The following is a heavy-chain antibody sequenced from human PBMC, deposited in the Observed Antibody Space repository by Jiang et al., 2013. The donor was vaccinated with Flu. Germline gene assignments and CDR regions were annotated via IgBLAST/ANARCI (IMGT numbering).Heavy chain of an antibody. Sequence: GPGLVKPSETLSLTCTVSGGSISSYYWSWIRQPPGKGLEWIGYIYYSGSTNYNPSLKSRVTISVDTSKNQFSLKLSSVTAADTAVYYCARAKLSGWYDYWGQGTLVTVSS. V-gene: IGHV4-59*01. J-gene: IGHJ4*02. CDR2: IYYSGST. D-gene: IGHD6-19*01. CDR1: GGSISSYY. CDR3: ARAKLSGWYDY.